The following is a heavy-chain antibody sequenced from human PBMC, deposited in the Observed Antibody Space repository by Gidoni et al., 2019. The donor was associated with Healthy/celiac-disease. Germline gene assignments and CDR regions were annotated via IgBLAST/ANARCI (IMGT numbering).Heavy chain of an antibody. CDR1: GGSISSYY. CDR2: IYYSGST. Sequence: QVQLQESGPGLVKPSETLSLTCTVSGGSISSYYWSWIRQPPGKGLEWIGYIYYSGSTNYNPSLKSRVTISVDTSKNQFSLKLSSVTAADTAVYYCARDRRSLGYYYGMDVWGQGTTVTVSS. CDR3: ARDRRSLGYYYGMDV. J-gene: IGHJ6*02. V-gene: IGHV4-59*01.